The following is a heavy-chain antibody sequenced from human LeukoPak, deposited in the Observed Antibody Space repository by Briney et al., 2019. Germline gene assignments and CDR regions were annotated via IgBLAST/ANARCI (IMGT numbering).Heavy chain of an antibody. CDR1: GGSFSGYY. CDR2: INHSGST. CDR3: ARDFHRRLYDSSGYYPY. Sequence: SETLSLTCAVYGGSFSGYYWSWIRQPPGKGLEWIGEINHSGSTNYNPSLKSRVTISVDTSKNQFSLKLSSVTAADTAVYYCARDFHRRLYDSSGYYPYWGQGTLVTVSS. J-gene: IGHJ4*02. V-gene: IGHV4-34*01. D-gene: IGHD3-22*01.